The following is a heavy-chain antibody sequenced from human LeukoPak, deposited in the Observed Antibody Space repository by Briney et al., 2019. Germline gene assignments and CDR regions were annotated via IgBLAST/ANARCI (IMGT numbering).Heavy chain of an antibody. V-gene: IGHV4-59*01. CDR1: GGSISSYY. J-gene: IGHJ4*02. CDR2: IYSSGTT. Sequence: SETLSLTCTVSGGSISSYYWNWIRQPPGKGLEWIGYIYSSGTTNYNPSLRSRVSMSVDTSKNQFSLRLSSVTAADTAVYYCARGSGYDGIGYWGQGTLVTVSS. D-gene: IGHD5-12*01. CDR3: ARGSGYDGIGY.